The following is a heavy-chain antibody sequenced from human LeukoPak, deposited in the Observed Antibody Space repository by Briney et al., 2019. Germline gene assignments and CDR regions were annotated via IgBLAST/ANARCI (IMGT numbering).Heavy chain of an antibody. CDR2: ISAYNGNT. CDR1: GYTFTSYG. D-gene: IGHD6-19*01. V-gene: IGHV1-18*01. J-gene: IGHJ6*02. Sequence: GASVKVSCKASGYTFTSYGISWVRQAPGQGLEWMGWISAYNGNTNYAQKLQGRVTMTTDTSTSTAYMELRSLRSDDTAVYYCARVYSSGWLHYYYYGMDVWGQGTTVTVSS. CDR3: ARVYSSGWLHYYYYGMDV.